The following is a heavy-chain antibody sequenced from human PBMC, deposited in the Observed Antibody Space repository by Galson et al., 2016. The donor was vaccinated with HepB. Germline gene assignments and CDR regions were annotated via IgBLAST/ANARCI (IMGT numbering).Heavy chain of an antibody. V-gene: IGHV3-9*01. CDR3: AKYVRLSSSYQSYQPYSMDV. Sequence: SLRLSCAASGFTFHEYAMHWVRQGPGKGLEWVAGISLHGGDIDYADSVKGRFTISRDNARKSVSLQMNALKPEDTALYYCAKYVRLSSSYQSYQPYSMDVWGRGTTVTVS. J-gene: IGHJ6*02. CDR1: GFTFHEYA. CDR2: ISLHGGDI. D-gene: IGHD2-2*01.